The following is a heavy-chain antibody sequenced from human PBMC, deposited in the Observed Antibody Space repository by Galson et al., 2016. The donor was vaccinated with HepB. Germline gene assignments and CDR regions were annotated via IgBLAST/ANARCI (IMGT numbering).Heavy chain of an antibody. CDR1: GFSLSSYS. CDR2: ISSSSSHI. Sequence: SLCLSCAASGFSLSSYSMNWVRQAPGKGLEYVSSISSSSSHIYYPDSVKGRFTISRDNAKHTLFLQMDSLRAEDTAVYFCASGDSGCHWRYYFDHWGQGTLVIVSS. CDR3: ASGDSGCHWRYYFDH. V-gene: IGHV3-21*04. J-gene: IGHJ4*02. D-gene: IGHD1-26*01.